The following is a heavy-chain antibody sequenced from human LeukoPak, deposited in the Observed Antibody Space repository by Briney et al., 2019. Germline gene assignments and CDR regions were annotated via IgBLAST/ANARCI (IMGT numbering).Heavy chain of an antibody. CDR3: ARDRGILYTSGSHYRFGMDV. V-gene: IGHV1-69*01. Sequence: SVKVSCKASGGTLNTYAISWMRQAPGQGLEWMGGIIPVSDTANYAQKFQGGVTITADESTNTVFLELSRLRPEDTAVYYCARDRGILYTSGSHYRFGMDVWGKGTTVTVSP. CDR1: GGTLNTYA. D-gene: IGHD3-10*01. J-gene: IGHJ6*04. CDR2: IIPVSDTA.